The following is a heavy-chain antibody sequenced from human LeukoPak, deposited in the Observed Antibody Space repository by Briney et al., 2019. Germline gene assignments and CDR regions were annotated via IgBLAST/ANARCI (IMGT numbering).Heavy chain of an antibody. Sequence: ASVKVSCKASGYKFTDDYMHWGRQAPGQGLEFMGWINPDSGFTNYAQKFKGRVTMTRDTSISTAYLEVGSLTSDDTAVYYCAPTAEAYTSWWKVWGQGTLVTVSS. J-gene: IGHJ4*02. V-gene: IGHV1-2*02. CDR2: INPDSGFT. CDR3: APTAEAYTSWWKV. D-gene: IGHD3-16*01. CDR1: GYKFTDDY.